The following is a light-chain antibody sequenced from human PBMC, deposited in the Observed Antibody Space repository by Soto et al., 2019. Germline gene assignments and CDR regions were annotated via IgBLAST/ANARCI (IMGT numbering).Light chain of an antibody. J-gene: IGLJ2*01. CDR1: SSNIENKD. CDR3: AIWADSLAGPV. Sequence: QSVLTQPPSASGTPGQRVSISCSGSSSNIENKDIHWYQRLPGTAPKLLIYRSTQRPSGVPDRFSGSKSGTSASLAISGLRSEDEGEYYCAIWADSLAGPVFGGGTKLTVL. CDR2: RST. V-gene: IGLV1-47*01.